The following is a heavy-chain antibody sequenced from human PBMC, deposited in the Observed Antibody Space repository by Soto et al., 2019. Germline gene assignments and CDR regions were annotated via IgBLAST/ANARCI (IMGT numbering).Heavy chain of an antibody. Sequence: QLQLQESGPGLVKPSETLSLTCTVSGGSISSSSYYWGWIRQPPGKGLEWIGSIYYSGSTYYNPSLKSRVTISVDTSKNQFSLKLSSVTAADTAVYYCARQIHSSGWTFDYWGQGTLVTVSS. V-gene: IGHV4-39*01. D-gene: IGHD6-19*01. CDR3: ARQIHSSGWTFDY. CDR2: IYYSGST. CDR1: GGSISSSSYY. J-gene: IGHJ4*02.